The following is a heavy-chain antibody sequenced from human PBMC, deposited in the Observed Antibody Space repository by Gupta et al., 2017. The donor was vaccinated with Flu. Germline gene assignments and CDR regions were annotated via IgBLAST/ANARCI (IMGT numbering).Heavy chain of an antibody. D-gene: IGHD6-13*01. CDR2: FDAGGAT. Sequence: FTVSTSFLNWVRLAAGKGLEWVSTFDAGGATYYADPVKGRFIISRDVSQNTLYFHMNSLRAEDTAIYYCANSIASGGQDYYHMDVGGKGTTVTVSS. CDR1: FTVSTSF. CDR3: ANSIASGGQDYYHMDV. V-gene: IGHV3-53*01. J-gene: IGHJ6*03.